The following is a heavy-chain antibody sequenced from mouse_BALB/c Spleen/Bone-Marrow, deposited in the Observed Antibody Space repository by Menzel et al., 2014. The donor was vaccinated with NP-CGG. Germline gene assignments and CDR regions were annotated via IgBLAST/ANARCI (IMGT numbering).Heavy chain of an antibody. Sequence: VQVVESGPGLVAPSQSLSIPGTVSGFSLTSYDISWIRQPPGKGLEWLGVIWTGGGTNYNSAFMSRLSISKDNSKSQVFLKMNSLQTDDTAIYYCVRDPGFPYAMDYWGQGTSVTVSS. V-gene: IGHV2-9-2*01. CDR2: IWTGGGT. CDR1: GFSLTSYD. J-gene: IGHJ4*01. CDR3: VRDPGFPYAMDY.